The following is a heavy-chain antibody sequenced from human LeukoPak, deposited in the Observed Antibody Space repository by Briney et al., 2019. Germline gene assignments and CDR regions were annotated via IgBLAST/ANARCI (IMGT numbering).Heavy chain of an antibody. CDR2: INDSGRI. V-gene: IGHV4-34*01. J-gene: IGHJ6*03. Sequence: SETLSLTCAVYGGSFSNYYWRWIRQPPGKGLEWIGEINDSGRINYNPSLMSRVTVSVDTSKNQFSLRLTSVTATDTAVYYCARRWNYGRNYYIDVWGNGATVSVSS. D-gene: IGHD1-7*01. CDR3: ARRWNYGRNYYIDV. CDR1: GGSFSNYY.